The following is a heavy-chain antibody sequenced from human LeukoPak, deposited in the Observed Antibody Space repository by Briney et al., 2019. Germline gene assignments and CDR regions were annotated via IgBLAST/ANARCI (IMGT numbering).Heavy chain of an antibody. CDR1: GFTFSSYW. V-gene: IGHV3-7*01. CDR3: ARVAKAAAAWDY. J-gene: IGHJ4*02. Sequence: GGPLRLSCAASGFTFSSYWMSWVRQAPGKGLEWVAKIKQDGSEKRYVDSVKGRFTISRDNAKNSLYLQINSLRAEDTAVYYCARVAKAAAAWDYWGQGTLVTVSS. D-gene: IGHD6-13*01. CDR2: IKQDGSEK.